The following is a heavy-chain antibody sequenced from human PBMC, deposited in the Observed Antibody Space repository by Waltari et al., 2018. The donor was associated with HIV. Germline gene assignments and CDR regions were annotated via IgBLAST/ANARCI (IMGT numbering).Heavy chain of an antibody. J-gene: IGHJ4*02. CDR3: ARDGGRSRAFDS. CDR2: INTNTGSP. D-gene: IGHD3-16*01. Sequence: QVQLFQSESELKKPGASVKVSCKASGYTFTSNSINWVRQAPGQGLEWMGWINTNTGSPMYAQGFTGRFVFSLYTSVSTAFLQISALKADDTAVYFGARDGGRSRAFDSWGQGTLVTVSS. V-gene: IGHV7-4-1*02. CDR1: GYTFTSNS.